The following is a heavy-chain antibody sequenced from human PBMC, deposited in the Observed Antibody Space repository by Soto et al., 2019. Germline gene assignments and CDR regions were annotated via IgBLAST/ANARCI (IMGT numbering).Heavy chain of an antibody. CDR2: ISTSTSYT. D-gene: IGHD6-19*01. CDR3: ARVRSSGWYFTAFDI. CDR1: GFTFSDYY. V-gene: IGHV3-11*05. Sequence: QVQLVESGGGLVKPGGSLRLSCAASGFTFSDYYMTWIRQAPGKGLEWVSYISTSTSYTKYADSVKGRFTISRDNAKNSLYLQMSSLRAEDTAVYYCARVRSSGWYFTAFDIWGQGTMVTVSS. J-gene: IGHJ3*02.